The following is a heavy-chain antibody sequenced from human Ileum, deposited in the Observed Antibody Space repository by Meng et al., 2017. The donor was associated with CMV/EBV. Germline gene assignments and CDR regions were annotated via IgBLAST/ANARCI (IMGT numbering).Heavy chain of an antibody. D-gene: IGHD2-2*01. CDR2: INQDGSET. J-gene: IGHJ4*02. Sequence: FIVSSYWMSWVRQAPGKGLEWVANINQDGSETYYVDSVRGRFTISRDNAKNSLYLQMNSLRAEDTAVYYCAAGRYQRYCTSTYCPGSYWGQGTLVTVSS. V-gene: IGHV3-7*01. CDR1: FIVSSYW. CDR3: AAGRYQRYCTSTYCPGSY.